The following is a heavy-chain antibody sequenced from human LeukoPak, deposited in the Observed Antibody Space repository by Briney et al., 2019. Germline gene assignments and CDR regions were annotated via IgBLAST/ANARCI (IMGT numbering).Heavy chain of an antibody. CDR1: GGSISSSSYY. CDR3: SGNCGLGSTSCQSYYYYGMDV. D-gene: IGHD2-2*01. Sequence: PSETLSLTCTVSGGSISSSSYYWGWIRQPPGKGLEWIGSIYYSGSTYYNPSLKSRVTISVDTSKNQFSLKLSSVTAADTAVYYCSGNCGLGSTSCQSYYYYGMDVWGQGTTVTVSS. V-gene: IGHV4-39*07. J-gene: IGHJ6*02. CDR2: IYYSGST.